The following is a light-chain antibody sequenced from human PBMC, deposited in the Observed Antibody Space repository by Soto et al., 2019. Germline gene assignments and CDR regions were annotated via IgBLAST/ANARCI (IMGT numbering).Light chain of an antibody. Sequence: DIQMTQSPSSLSAFVGYRVTITCRASQDIGNFLAWYQQKPGKVPKLLIYAASTLQSGVPSRFSGSGSGTDFTLTISSLQPEDVATYYCQKCKVAPFTFGGGTKVDIK. V-gene: IGKV1-27*01. J-gene: IGKJ4*01. CDR2: AAS. CDR1: QDIGNF. CDR3: QKCKVAPFT.